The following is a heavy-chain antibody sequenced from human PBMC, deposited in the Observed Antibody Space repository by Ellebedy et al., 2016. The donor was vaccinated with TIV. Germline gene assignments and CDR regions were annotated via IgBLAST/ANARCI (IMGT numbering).Heavy chain of an antibody. V-gene: IGHV3-23*01. Sequence: PGGSLRLSCAASGFTFSSYAMSWVRQAPGQGLEWVSAISGSGGDTTHFADSVKGRFTISSDNSTNTLYLQMNSLRSEYTAVYYCAKVGGTTVTTHLPVHDGFDLWGPGTMVTVS. CDR1: GFTFSSYA. J-gene: IGHJ3*01. D-gene: IGHD4-17*01. CDR2: ISGSGGDTT. CDR3: AKVGGTTVTTHLPVHDGFDL.